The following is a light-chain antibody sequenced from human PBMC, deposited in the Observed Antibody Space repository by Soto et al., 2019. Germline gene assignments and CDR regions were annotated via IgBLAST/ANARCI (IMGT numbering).Light chain of an antibody. J-gene: IGKJ4*01. CDR2: DVS. V-gene: IGKV3-15*01. CDR1: PSAGTF. CDR3: QQYNHWPPLT. Sequence: DIEMTQSPATLSVSPGDRVTLSCRASPSAGTFLAWYQQKPGQAPRLLMYDVSTRAYGVPARFSGSASGTEYTLTISSLQSDDFAVYYYQQYNHWPPLTLGGGTKVE.